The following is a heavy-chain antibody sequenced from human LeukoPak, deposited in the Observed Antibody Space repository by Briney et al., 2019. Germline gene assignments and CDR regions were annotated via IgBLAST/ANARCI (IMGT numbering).Heavy chain of an antibody. Sequence: GGSLRLSCAASGFTFSGYAMHWVRRAPGKGLEWVAVISYDGSNKYYADSVKGRFTIPRDNSKNTLYLQMNSLRAEDTAVYYCARGIAVAGTFGWFDPWGQGALVTVSS. CDR3: ARGIAVAGTFGWFDP. J-gene: IGHJ5*02. V-gene: IGHV3-30-3*01. D-gene: IGHD6-19*01. CDR1: GFTFSGYA. CDR2: ISYDGSNK.